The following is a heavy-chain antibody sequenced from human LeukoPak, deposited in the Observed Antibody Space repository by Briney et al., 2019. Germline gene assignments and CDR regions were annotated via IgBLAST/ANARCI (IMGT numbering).Heavy chain of an antibody. J-gene: IGHJ4*02. CDR1: GYTFTGYY. V-gene: IGHV1-2*02. CDR3: ARDYSSSWYLPDY. D-gene: IGHD6-13*01. Sequence: ASVKVSCKASGYTFTGYYMHWVRQAPGQGLEWMGWINPNSGGTNYAQKSQGRVTMTRDTSISTAYMELSRLRSDDTAVYYCARDYSSSWYLPDYWGQGTLVTVSS. CDR2: INPNSGGT.